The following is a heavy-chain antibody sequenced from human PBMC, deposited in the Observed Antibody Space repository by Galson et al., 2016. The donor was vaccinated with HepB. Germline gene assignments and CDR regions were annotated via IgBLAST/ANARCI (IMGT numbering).Heavy chain of an antibody. CDR1: GFTFSTYT. Sequence: SLRLSCAASGFTFSTYTLNWVRQAPGRGLEWVSAISGSGGSTYYADSVKGRFTISRDNSKNTLFLQMNSLRAEDTAVYYCAKEPAPVGSYGVYYYYGMDVWGQGTTVTVSS. V-gene: IGHV3-23*01. D-gene: IGHD1-26*01. CDR3: AKEPAPVGSYGVYYYYGMDV. CDR2: ISGSGGST. J-gene: IGHJ6*02.